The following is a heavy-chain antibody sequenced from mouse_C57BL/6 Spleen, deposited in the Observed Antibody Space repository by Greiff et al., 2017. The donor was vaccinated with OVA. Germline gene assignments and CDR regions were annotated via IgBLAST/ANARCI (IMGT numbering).Heavy chain of an antibody. Sequence: EVMLVESGGGLVKPGGSLKLSCAASGFTFSSYTMSWVRQTPEKRLEWVATISGGGGYTYYPDSVKGRFTISRDNAKNTLYLQMSRLRSEDTALYYCAGQNYDAFAYWGQGTLVTVSA. J-gene: IGHJ3*01. CDR3: AGQNYDAFAY. CDR2: ISGGGGYT. D-gene: IGHD2-4*01. V-gene: IGHV5-9*01. CDR1: GFTFSSYT.